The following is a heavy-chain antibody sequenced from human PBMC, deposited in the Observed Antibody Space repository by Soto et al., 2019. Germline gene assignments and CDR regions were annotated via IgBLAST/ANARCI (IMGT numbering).Heavy chain of an antibody. CDR2: IYYSGST. CDR1: GGSISSGGYY. Sequence: SETLSLTCTVSGGSISSGGYYWSWIRQHPGKGLEWIGYIYYSGSTYYNPSLKSRVTISVDTSKNQFSLKLSSVTAADTAVYYCASIVVATTHVFDGMDVWSQGTTVTVSS. D-gene: IGHD3-22*01. CDR3: ASIVVATTHVFDGMDV. V-gene: IGHV4-31*03. J-gene: IGHJ6*02.